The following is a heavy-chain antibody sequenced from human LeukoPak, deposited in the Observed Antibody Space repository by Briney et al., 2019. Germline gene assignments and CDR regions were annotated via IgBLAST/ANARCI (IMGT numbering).Heavy chain of an antibody. CDR3: ARARRLVSTYYYYYYMDV. V-gene: IGHV1-8*01. D-gene: IGHD4-17*01. Sequence: ASVNVSCKASGYTFTSYDINWVRQATGQGLEWMGWMNPNSGNTGYAQKFQGRVTMTRNTSISTAYMELSSLRSEDTAVYYCARARRLVSTYYYYYYMDVWGKGTTVTVSS. CDR1: GYTFTSYD. J-gene: IGHJ6*03. CDR2: MNPNSGNT.